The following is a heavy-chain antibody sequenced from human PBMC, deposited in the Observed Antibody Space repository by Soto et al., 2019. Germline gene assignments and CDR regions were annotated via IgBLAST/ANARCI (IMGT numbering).Heavy chain of an antibody. CDR3: ARACSGQLPRRADYFYDMEV. D-gene: IGHD2-2*01. CDR1: GFTFITYD. V-gene: IGHV3-13*05. Sequence: GGSLRLSCAAYGFTFITYDMHWVRQAPGKGLEWVSAIGSAHDPYYTGSVKGRFTISRENAKNSLYLQMNALRAGDTAEYSRARACSGQLPRRADYFYDMEVWGQGATVTVFS. J-gene: IGHJ6*02. CDR2: IGSAHDP.